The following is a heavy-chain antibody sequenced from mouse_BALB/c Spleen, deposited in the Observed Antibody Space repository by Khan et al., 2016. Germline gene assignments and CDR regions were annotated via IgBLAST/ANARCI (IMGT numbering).Heavy chain of an antibody. CDR3: ARCNWDGDYFDY. V-gene: IGHV14-3*02. D-gene: IGHD4-1*01. CDR1: GFNIKDTY. CDR2: IDPANGNT. J-gene: IGHJ2*01. Sequence: EVQLQESGAELVKPGASVKLSCTATGFNIKDTYIHWVKQRPEQGLEWIGRIDPANGNTKYDPKFQGKATITADTSSNTAYLQLSSLTSEDTAVYYSARCNWDGDYFDYWGQGTTLTVSS.